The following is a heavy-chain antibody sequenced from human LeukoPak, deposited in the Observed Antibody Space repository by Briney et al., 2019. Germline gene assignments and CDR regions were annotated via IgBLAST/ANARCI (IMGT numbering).Heavy chain of an antibody. D-gene: IGHD4-11*01. CDR3: ARAPTYRGYMGV. J-gene: IGHJ6*03. CDR2: ISSSSSSTI. CDR1: GLTFSSYS. Sequence: PGGSLRLSCAASGLTFSSYSMNWVRQAPGKGLEWVSYISSSSSSTIYYADSVKGRFTISRDNAKNSLYLQMNSLRAEDTAVYYCARAPTYRGYMGVWGKGTTVTVSS. V-gene: IGHV3-48*01.